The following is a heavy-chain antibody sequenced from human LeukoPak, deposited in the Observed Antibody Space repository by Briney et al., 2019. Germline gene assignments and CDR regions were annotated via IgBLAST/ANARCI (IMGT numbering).Heavy chain of an antibody. CDR3: ARNSGSYWGDWFDP. J-gene: IGHJ5*02. CDR1: GYTFTGYY. Sequence: ASVKVSCKASGYTFTGYYMHWVRQAPGQGLEWMGWINPNSGGTNYAQKFQGRVTMTRDTSISTAYMELSRLRSDDTAVYYCARNSGSYWGDWFDPWGQGTLVTVSS. CDR2: INPNSGGT. V-gene: IGHV1-2*02. D-gene: IGHD1-26*01.